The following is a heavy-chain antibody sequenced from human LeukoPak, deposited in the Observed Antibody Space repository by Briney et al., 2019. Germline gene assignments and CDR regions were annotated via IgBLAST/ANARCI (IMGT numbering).Heavy chain of an antibody. Sequence: PSETLSLTCTVSGESISGFYWTWIRQPPGKGLEWIGYIYYSGSTNYNPSLKSRVTISVDTSKNQFSLKLSSVTAADTAVYYCARSPFKNSYGLGHYYYLHMDVWGKGTTVTVSS. V-gene: IGHV4-59*01. D-gene: IGHD5-18*01. CDR3: ARSPFKNSYGLGHYYYLHMDV. J-gene: IGHJ6*03. CDR1: GESISGFY. CDR2: IYYSGST.